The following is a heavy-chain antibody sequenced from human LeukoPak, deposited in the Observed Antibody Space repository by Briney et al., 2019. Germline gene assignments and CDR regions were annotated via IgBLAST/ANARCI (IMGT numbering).Heavy chain of an antibody. D-gene: IGHD3-22*01. CDR3: ARGAMIVVVITTYGPDY. CDR1: GYTFTSYG. J-gene: IGHJ4*02. CDR2: ISAYNGNT. V-gene: IGHV1-18*01. Sequence: ASVKVSCKASGYTFTSYGISWVRQAPGQGLEWMGWISAYNGNTNYAQKLQGRVTMTTDTSTSTVYMELSSLRSEDTAVYYCARGAMIVVVITTYGPDYWGQGTLVTVSS.